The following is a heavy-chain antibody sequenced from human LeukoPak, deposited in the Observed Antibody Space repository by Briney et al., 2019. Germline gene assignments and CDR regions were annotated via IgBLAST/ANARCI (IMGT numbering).Heavy chain of an antibody. CDR2: ISGSGGST. CDR1: GFTFSSYA. V-gene: IGHV3-23*01. D-gene: IGHD6-19*01. CDR3: TKEIIAVPGNYFDY. Sequence: GGSLRLSCAASGFTFSSYAMSWVRQAPGKGLEWVSAISGSGGSTYYADSVKGRFTISRDNSKNTLYLQMNSPRAEDTAVYYCTKEIIAVPGNYFDYWGQGTLVTVSS. J-gene: IGHJ4*02.